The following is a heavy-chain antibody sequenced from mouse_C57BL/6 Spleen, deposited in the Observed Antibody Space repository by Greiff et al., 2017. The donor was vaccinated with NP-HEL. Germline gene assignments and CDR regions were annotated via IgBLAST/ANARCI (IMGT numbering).Heavy chain of an antibody. CDR1: GYTFTSYW. Sequence: QVQLQQPGTELVKPGASVKLSCKASGYTFTSYWMHWVKQRPGQGLEWIGNINPSNSGTNYNEKFKSKATLTVDKSSSTAYMQLSSLTSEDSAVYYCASYYYGSRSYYYAMDYWGQGTSVTVSS. J-gene: IGHJ4*01. D-gene: IGHD1-1*01. V-gene: IGHV1-53*01. CDR2: INPSNSGT. CDR3: ASYYYGSRSYYYAMDY.